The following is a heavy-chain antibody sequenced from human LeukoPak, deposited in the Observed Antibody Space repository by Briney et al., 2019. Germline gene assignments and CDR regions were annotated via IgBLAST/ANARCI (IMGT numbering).Heavy chain of an antibody. Sequence: ASVKVSCKASGYTFTGYYMHWVRQAPGQGLEWMGWINPNSGGTNYAQKFQGRVTMTRDTSISTAYMELSRLRSDDTAVYYCARDQDVVVVAATDAFDIWGQGTMVTVSS. J-gene: IGHJ3*02. CDR2: INPNSGGT. V-gene: IGHV1-2*02. CDR1: GYTFTGYY. D-gene: IGHD2-15*01. CDR3: ARDQDVVVVAATDAFDI.